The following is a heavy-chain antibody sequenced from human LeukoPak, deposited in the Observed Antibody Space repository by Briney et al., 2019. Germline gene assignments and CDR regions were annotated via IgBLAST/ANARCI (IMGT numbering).Heavy chain of an antibody. V-gene: IGHV3-21*01. D-gene: IGHD3-22*01. CDR2: ISSGSSYM. J-gene: IGHJ2*01. Sequence: GGSLRLSCAVSGFTFSRYSLNWVRQAPGKGLEWVSSISSGSSYMYYADSVKGRFTISRDNAKNSLYLQMNSLRAEDTAVYYCAGSDTIGYLPREWDYWYFDLWGRGTLVTVSS. CDR3: AGSDTIGYLPREWDYWYFDL. CDR1: GFTFSRYS.